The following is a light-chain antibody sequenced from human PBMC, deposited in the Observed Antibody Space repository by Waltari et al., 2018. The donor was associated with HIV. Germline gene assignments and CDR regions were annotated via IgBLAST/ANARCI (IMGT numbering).Light chain of an antibody. CDR1: SSNIGSHT. Sequence: QSVLTQPPSASETPGQRVTVSCSGSSSNIGSHTVNWYQQVPGAAPKLLISNNRQRTSGVPDRFSGSKSGTSASLAISGLQSEDDGHYYCAAWDDSLNGVVVGGGTKVTVL. V-gene: IGLV1-44*01. CDR3: AAWDDSLNGVV. CDR2: NNR. J-gene: IGLJ2*01.